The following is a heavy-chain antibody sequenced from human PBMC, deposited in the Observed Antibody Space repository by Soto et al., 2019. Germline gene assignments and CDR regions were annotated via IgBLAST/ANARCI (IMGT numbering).Heavy chain of an antibody. Sequence: PSETLPLTCSVSGGSISSIDYFWSWIRQPPGKGLEWIGFIYHTGTTYYNPSLRSRVTISIDTSKNQFSLNLRSVTAADTAVYYCAREGYSDTYSYYQTLDVWGQGTTVTVSS. CDR3: AREGYSDTYSYYQTLDV. CDR1: GGSISSIDYF. V-gene: IGHV4-30-4*01. J-gene: IGHJ6*02. D-gene: IGHD4-17*01. CDR2: IYHTGTT.